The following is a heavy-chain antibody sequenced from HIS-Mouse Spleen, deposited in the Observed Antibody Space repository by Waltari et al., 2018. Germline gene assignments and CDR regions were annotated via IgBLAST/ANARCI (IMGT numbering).Heavy chain of an antibody. V-gene: IGHV4-39*07. CDR2: IYYSGGT. CDR3: AREIPYSSSWYDWYFDL. CDR1: GGSISSSSYY. J-gene: IGHJ2*01. Sequence: QLQLQESGPGLVKPSETLSLTCTVSGGSISSSSYYWGWIRQPPGTGLEWIGSIYYSGGTYYNRCSRGRVTISVETSKNQFSLKLGSVTAADTAVYYCAREIPYSSSWYDWYFDLWGRGTLVTVSS. D-gene: IGHD6-13*01.